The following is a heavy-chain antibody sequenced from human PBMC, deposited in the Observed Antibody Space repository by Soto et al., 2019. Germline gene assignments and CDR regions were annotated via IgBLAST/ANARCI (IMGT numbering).Heavy chain of an antibody. V-gene: IGHV4-39*01. D-gene: IGHD5-12*01. CDR1: GGSISSSSYY. Sequence: QLQLQESGPGLVKPSETLSLTCTVSGGSISSSSYYWGWIRQPPGKGLEWIGSIYYSGSTYYNPSLKSRVTISVDTSKNQFSLKLSSVTAADTAVYYCARHYSGYDSVWFDPWGQGTLVTVSS. CDR3: ARHYSGYDSVWFDP. CDR2: IYYSGST. J-gene: IGHJ5*02.